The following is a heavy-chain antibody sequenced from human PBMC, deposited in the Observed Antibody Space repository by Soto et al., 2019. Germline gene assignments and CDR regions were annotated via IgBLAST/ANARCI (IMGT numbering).Heavy chain of an antibody. Sequence: GESLKISCKGSGYSFTSYWIGWVRQMPGKGLEWMGIIYPGDSDTRYSPSFQGQVTISADKSISTAYLQWSSLKASDTAMYYCTRTKEYVDTAFDYWGQGTLVTVSS. CDR1: GYSFTSYW. D-gene: IGHD5-18*01. J-gene: IGHJ4*02. V-gene: IGHV5-51*01. CDR3: TRTKEYVDTAFDY. CDR2: IYPGDSDT.